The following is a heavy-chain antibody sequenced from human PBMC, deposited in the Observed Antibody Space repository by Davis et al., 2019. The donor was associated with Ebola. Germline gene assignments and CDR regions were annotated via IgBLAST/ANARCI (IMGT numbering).Heavy chain of an antibody. J-gene: IGHJ4*02. CDR2: ISYDGSNK. V-gene: IGHV3-30*03. CDR1: GFTFSSYG. Sequence: GESLKISCAASGFTFSSYGMHWVRQAPGKGLEWVAVISYDGSNKYYADSVKGRFTISRDNSKNSLYLQMNSLRAEDTAVYYCARTPGYFYGTSSHYGDVYFDYWGQGILVTVSS. CDR3: ARTPGYFYGTSSHYGDVYFDY. D-gene: IGHD3-22*01.